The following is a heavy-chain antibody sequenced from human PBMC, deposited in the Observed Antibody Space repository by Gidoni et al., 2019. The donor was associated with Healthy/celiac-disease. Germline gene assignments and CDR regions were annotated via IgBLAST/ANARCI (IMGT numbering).Heavy chain of an antibody. CDR2: ISSSSSYT. Sequence: EWVSYISSSSSYTNYADSVKGRFTISRDNAKNSLYLQMNSLRAEDTAVYYCARPSDTALAFDIWGQGTMVTVSS. CDR3: ARPSDTALAFDI. D-gene: IGHD5-18*01. J-gene: IGHJ3*02. V-gene: IGHV3-11*03.